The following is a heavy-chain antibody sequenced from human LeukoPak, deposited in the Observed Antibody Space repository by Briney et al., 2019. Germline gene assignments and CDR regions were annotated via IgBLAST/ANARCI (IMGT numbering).Heavy chain of an antibody. J-gene: IGHJ6*02. Sequence: ASVKVSCKASGYTFTSYYMHWVRQAPGQGLEWMGIIDPRGGGTTCAQNFQGRVTMTRDTSTSTVYMELSSPRSEDTAVYYCATWGSSSSPLPSMDVWGQGTTVTVSS. CDR3: ATWGSSSSPLPSMDV. D-gene: IGHD6-13*01. V-gene: IGHV1-46*01. CDR1: GYTFTSYY. CDR2: IDPRGGGT.